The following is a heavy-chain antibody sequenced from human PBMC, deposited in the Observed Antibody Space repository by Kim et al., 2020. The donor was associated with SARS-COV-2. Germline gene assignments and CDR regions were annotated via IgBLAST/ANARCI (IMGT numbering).Heavy chain of an antibody. Sequence: TNYAHKLAGRLTMTTDPSASTVYMELRSLTSDETAKYYCARSGPSITGFDYWGQGTLVTVSS. J-gene: IGHJ4*02. CDR2: T. CDR3: ARSGPSITGFDY. D-gene: IGHD1-20*01. V-gene: IGHV1-18*01.